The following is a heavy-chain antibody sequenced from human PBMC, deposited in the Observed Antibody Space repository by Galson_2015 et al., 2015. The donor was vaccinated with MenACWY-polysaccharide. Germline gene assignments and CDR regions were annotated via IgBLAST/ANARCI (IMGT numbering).Heavy chain of an antibody. J-gene: IGHJ6*02. CDR3: AREYCDRTSCYGMDV. Sequence: SLRLSCAASGFTFSSYAMHWVRQAPGKGLGWVAVISYDGSNKYYADSVKGRFTISRDNSKNTLHLQMNSLRAEDTALYYCAREYCDRTSCYGMDVWGQGTTVTVSS. D-gene: IGHD2-2*01. CDR2: ISYDGSNK. V-gene: IGHV3-30-3*01. CDR1: GFTFSSYA.